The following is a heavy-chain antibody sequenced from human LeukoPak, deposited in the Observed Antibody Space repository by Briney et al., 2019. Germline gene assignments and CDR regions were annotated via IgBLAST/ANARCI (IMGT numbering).Heavy chain of an antibody. Sequence: GRSLRLSCAVSGFTFDDYAMHWVRQVPGKGLEWVSGINWNSDSIGYADSVKGRFTTSRDNAKNSLYLQMNSLRAEDTAVYYCARDQYGLGYGSLFDYWGQGTLVTVSS. V-gene: IGHV3-9*01. CDR2: INWNSDSI. D-gene: IGHD3-10*01. CDR1: GFTFDDYA. J-gene: IGHJ4*02. CDR3: ARDQYGLGYGSLFDY.